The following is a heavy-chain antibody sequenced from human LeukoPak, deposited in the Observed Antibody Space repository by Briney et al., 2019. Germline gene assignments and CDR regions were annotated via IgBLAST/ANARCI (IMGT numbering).Heavy chain of an antibody. CDR2: ISSSSSYI. CDR3: ARDGDYGDYENPFDY. J-gene: IGHJ4*02. V-gene: IGHV3-21*01. D-gene: IGHD4-17*01. CDR1: GFNFSSYS. Sequence: PGGSLRLSCAASGFNFSSYSMNWVRQAPGKGLEWVSSISSSSSYIYYADSVKGRSTISRDNAKNSLYLQMNSLRAEDTAVYYCARDGDYGDYENPFDYWGQGTLVTVSS.